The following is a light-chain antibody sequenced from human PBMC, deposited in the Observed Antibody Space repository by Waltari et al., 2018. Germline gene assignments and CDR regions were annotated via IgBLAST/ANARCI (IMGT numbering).Light chain of an antibody. V-gene: IGKV3-20*01. J-gene: IGKJ1*01. CDR3: QNHERLPAM. CDR1: QSISRY. CDR2: AAS. Sequence: EIVLTQSPGTLSLSPGERATLSCRASQSISRYLAWYQQKPGQAPSLLIYAASSRATGIPDRFSGSGSGTDFSLTISRLEPEDFAVYYCQNHERLPAMFGQGTKVEIK.